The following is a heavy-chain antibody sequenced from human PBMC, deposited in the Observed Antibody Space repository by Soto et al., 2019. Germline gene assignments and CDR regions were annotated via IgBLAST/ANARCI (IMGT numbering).Heavy chain of an antibody. Sequence: GGSLRLSCAASGFTFSSYGMHWVRQAPGKGLEWVAVIWYDGSNKYYADSVKGRFTISRDNSKNTLYLQMNSLRAEDTAVYYCARDRGGSGSYFFCTTYYYGMDVWGQGTTVTVSS. CDR1: GFTFSSYG. CDR2: IWYDGSNK. V-gene: IGHV3-33*01. CDR3: ARDRGGSGSYFFCTTYYYGMDV. J-gene: IGHJ6*02. D-gene: IGHD1-26*01.